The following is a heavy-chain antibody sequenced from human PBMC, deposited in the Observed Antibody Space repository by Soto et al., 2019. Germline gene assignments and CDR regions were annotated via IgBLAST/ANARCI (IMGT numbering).Heavy chain of an antibody. V-gene: IGHV1-69*13. J-gene: IGHJ4*02. CDR3: ARVYQYDYGGNSDY. Sequence: SVKVSCKASGGTFSSYAISWVRQAPGQGLEWMGGIIPIFGTANYAQKFQGRVTITADESTSTAYMELSSLRSEDTAVYYCARVYQYDYGGNSDYWGQGTLGNVSS. D-gene: IGHD4-17*01. CDR1: GGTFSSYA. CDR2: IIPIFGTA.